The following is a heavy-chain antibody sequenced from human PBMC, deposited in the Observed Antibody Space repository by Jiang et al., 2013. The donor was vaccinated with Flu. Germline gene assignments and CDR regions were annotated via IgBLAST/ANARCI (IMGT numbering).Heavy chain of an antibody. CDR2: IYYDGST. Sequence: LLKPSETLSLTCTVSGGSISGYYWSWIRQPPGKGLEWIGLIYYDGSTNYNPSLKSRVTISVDTSKNQFSLKLSSVTAADTAVYYCARGGGWYSQSYFDYWGQGTLVTVSS. CDR1: GGSISGYY. J-gene: IGHJ4*02. D-gene: IGHD6-19*01. CDR3: ARGGGWYSQSYFDY. V-gene: IGHV4-59*01.